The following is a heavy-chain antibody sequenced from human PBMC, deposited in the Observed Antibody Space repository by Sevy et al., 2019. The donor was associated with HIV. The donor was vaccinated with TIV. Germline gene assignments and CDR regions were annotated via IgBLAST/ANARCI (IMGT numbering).Heavy chain of an antibody. V-gene: IGHV3-53*01. CDR2: IYSDGTT. D-gene: IGHD6-6*01. CDR3: VGADRPNQGDF. Sequence: GGSLRLSCAASGFTVSRNFMSWIRQAPGKGLEWVSIIYSDGTTFYADSVKGRFTISRDNSRNTLYLQMNTLRAVDMAVYYCVGADRPNQGDFWGQGTLVTVSS. CDR1: GFTVSRNF. J-gene: IGHJ4*02.